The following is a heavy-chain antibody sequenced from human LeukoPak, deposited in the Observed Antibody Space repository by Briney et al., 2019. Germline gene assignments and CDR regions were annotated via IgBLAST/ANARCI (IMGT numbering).Heavy chain of an antibody. V-gene: IGHV3-7*01. CDR3: ARSTWICTNGVCYTGFDY. D-gene: IGHD2-8*01. J-gene: IGHJ4*02. CDR2: IKQDGSEK. Sequence: GGSLRLSCTASGFTFTTYWMSWARQAPGKGLEWVANIKQDGSEKYYVDSVRGRFTISRDNAKNSLYLQMNSLRAEDTAVYYCARSTWICTNGVCYTGFDYWGQGTLVTVSS. CDR1: GFTFTTYW.